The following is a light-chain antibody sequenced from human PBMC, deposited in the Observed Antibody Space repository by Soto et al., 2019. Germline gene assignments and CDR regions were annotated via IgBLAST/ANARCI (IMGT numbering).Light chain of an antibody. CDR3: QQYGSSPRT. Sequence: EIVLLQSPATLSLSPGERATLSCGASQSVSSSSLAWYQQKPGLAPRLLIYDASSRATGIPDRFSGSGSGTDFTLTISRLESEDFAVYYCQQYGSSPRTFGQGTKLEIK. CDR2: DAS. CDR1: QSVSSSS. V-gene: IGKV3D-20*01. J-gene: IGKJ2*01.